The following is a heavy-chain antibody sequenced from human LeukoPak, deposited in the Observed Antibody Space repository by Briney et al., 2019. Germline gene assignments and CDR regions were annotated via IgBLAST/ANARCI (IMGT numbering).Heavy chain of an antibody. Sequence: SETLSLTCTVSGGSISSSSYYWGWIRQPPGKGLEWIGSIYYSGSTYYNPSLKSRVTISVDTSKNQFSLKLSSVTAADTAVYYCARSGHVVVTAIQTSHFDYWGQGTLVTVSS. CDR1: GGSISSSSYY. V-gene: IGHV4-39*07. D-gene: IGHD2-21*02. J-gene: IGHJ4*02. CDR3: ARSGHVVVTAIQTSHFDY. CDR2: IYYSGST.